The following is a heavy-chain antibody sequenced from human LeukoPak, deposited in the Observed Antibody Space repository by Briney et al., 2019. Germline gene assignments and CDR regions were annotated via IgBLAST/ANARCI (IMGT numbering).Heavy chain of an antibody. J-gene: IGHJ4*02. CDR1: GFTFSSYA. CDR2: ISGSGGST. CDR3: AKDYDFWSGYYIPLYYFDY. V-gene: IGHV3-23*01. Sequence: TGGSLRLSCAASGFTFSSYAMSWARQAPGKGLEWVSAISGSGGSTYYADSVKGRFTISRDNSKNTLYLQMNSLRAEDTAVYYCAKDYDFWSGYYIPLYYFDYWGQGTLVTVSS. D-gene: IGHD3-3*01.